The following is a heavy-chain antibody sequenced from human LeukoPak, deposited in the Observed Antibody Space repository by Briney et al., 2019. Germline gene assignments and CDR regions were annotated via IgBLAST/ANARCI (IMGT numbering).Heavy chain of an antibody. V-gene: IGHV7-4-1*02. CDR2: INTNTGNP. D-gene: IGHD2-2*01. J-gene: IGHJ5*02. Sequence: ASVTVSCKASGYTFTSYAMNWVRQAPGQGLEWMGWINTNTGNPTYAQGFTGRFVFSLDTSVSTAYLQISSLKAEDTAVYYCALDVVVPAARVSWFDPWGQGTLVTVSS. CDR1: GYTFTSYA. CDR3: ALDVVVPAARVSWFDP.